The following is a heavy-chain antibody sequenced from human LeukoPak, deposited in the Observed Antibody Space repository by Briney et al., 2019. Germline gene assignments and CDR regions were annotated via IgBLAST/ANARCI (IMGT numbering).Heavy chain of an antibody. Sequence: GGSLRLSCAAPGFTFSSYSMNWVRQAPGKGLEWVSSISSSSSYIYYADSVKGRFTISRDNAKNSLYLQMNSLRAEDTAVYYCAREGVVVPAAISDYWGQGTLVTVSS. D-gene: IGHD2-2*02. J-gene: IGHJ4*02. CDR3: AREGVVVPAAISDY. V-gene: IGHV3-21*01. CDR1: GFTFSSYS. CDR2: ISSSSSYI.